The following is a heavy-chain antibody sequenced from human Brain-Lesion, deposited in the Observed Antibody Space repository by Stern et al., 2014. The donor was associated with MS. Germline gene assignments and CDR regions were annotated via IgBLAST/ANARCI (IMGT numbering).Heavy chain of an antibody. D-gene: IGHD1-26*01. Sequence: QVQLGESGAEVKKPGASVKVSCKVSGYTLTELSMHWVRQAPRKGLEWMGGFAPEDGGTIYAQKFQGRVPMTEDTSTDTAYMELSSLISEDTAVYYCATLSPGAGGNYYRHFDYWGQGTLVTVSS. CDR1: GYTLTELS. CDR2: FAPEDGGT. J-gene: IGHJ4*02. V-gene: IGHV1-24*01. CDR3: ATLSPGAGGNYYRHFDY.